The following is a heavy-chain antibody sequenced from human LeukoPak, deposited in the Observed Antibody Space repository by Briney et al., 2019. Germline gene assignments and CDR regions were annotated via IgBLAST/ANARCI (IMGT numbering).Heavy chain of an antibody. CDR3: ARDYLNYYDSSGYPIPYFDY. D-gene: IGHD3-22*01. V-gene: IGHV1-2*02. CDR1: GYTFTGYY. CDR2: INPNSGGT. J-gene: IGHJ4*02. Sequence: ASVKVSCKASGYTFTGYYMHWVRQAPGQGLEWMGWINPNSGGTNYAQKFQGRVTMTRDTSISTAYMELSRLRSDDTAVYYCARDYLNYYDSSGYPIPYFDYWGQGTLVTVSS.